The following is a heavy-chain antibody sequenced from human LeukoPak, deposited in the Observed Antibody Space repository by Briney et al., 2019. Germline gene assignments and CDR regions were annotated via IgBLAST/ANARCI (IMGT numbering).Heavy chain of an antibody. V-gene: IGHV4-59*01. D-gene: IGHD1-26*01. J-gene: IGHJ4*02. CDR3: ARDRRVGATPYYFDY. CDR2: IYYSGST. CDR1: GGSISSYY. Sequence: SETLSLTCTVSGGSISSYYWSWIRQPPGKGLEWIGYIYYSGSTNYNPSLKSRVPISVDTSKNQFSLKLSSVTAADTAVYYCARDRRVGATPYYFDYWGQGTLVTVSS.